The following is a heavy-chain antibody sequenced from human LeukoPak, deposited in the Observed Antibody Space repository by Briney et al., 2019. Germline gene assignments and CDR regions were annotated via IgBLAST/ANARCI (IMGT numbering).Heavy chain of an antibody. CDR2: VYYSGIT. V-gene: IGHV4-39*07. J-gene: IGHJ5*02. Sequence: SETLSLTCTVSGGSTGYSGHYWVWIRQPPGKGLEWIGSVYYSGITHDNPSLKSRVTIPVDTSKNQFSLNLRSVTAADTAVYYCARSPYLTRVGFDPWGQGTLVTVSS. CDR3: ARSPYLTRVGFDP. CDR1: GGSTGYSGHY.